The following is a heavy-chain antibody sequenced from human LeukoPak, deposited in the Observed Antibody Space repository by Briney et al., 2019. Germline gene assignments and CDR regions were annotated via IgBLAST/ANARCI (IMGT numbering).Heavy chain of an antibody. D-gene: IGHD3-22*01. CDR1: GISFSSFG. Sequence: PGGSLRLSCAASGISFSSFGMHWVRQAPGKGLEWVTFIRYDGHNKYYADFVKGRFTISRDNSKNTLYLQMNSLRPEDTAVYYCAKSQNYYDNSGYYYLDYWGQGNLVTVSS. CDR3: AKSQNYYDNSGYYYLDY. CDR2: IRYDGHNK. V-gene: IGHV3-30*02. J-gene: IGHJ4*02.